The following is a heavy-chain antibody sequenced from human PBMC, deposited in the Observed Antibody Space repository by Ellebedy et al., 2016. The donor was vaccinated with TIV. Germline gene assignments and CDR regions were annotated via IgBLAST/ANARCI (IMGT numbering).Heavy chain of an antibody. Sequence: ASVKVSCXASGYTFTGTDYYMHWVRQAPGQGLEWMGWINPKSGGTNYARKFQGRVTMTRDTSISTAHMELSRLRSDDTAVFYCARGFVWFSYAFDIWGQGTMVTVSP. CDR3: ARGFVWFSYAFDI. V-gene: IGHV1-2*02. J-gene: IGHJ3*02. CDR2: INPKSGGT. CDR1: GYTFTGTDYY. D-gene: IGHD2-21*01.